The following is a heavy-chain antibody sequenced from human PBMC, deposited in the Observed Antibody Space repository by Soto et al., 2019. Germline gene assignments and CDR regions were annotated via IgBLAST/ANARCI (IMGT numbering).Heavy chain of an antibody. CDR1: GGSISGSGYY. Sequence: PSETLSLTCSVSGGSISGSGYYWAWIRQPPGEGLEWIGTMYYSGTTNSGTTNYNPSLKSRVTISVDTSKNLFSLNLNSVTAVHTAVYFCAAPNFYVYFAVGVWGQGTMVTVSS. CDR3: AAPNFYVYFAVGV. J-gene: IGHJ6*02. V-gene: IGHV4-39*02. CDR2: MYYSGTTNSGTT.